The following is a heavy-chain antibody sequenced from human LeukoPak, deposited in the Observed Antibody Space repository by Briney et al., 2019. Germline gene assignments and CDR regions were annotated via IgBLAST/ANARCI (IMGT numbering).Heavy chain of an antibody. CDR2: IYYSGST. V-gene: IGHV4-31*03. Sequence: SETLSLTCTVSGGSISGYYWSWIRQHPGKGLEWIGYIYYSGSTYYNPSLKSRVTISVDTSKNQFSLKLSSVTAADTAVYYCARDHPGVVITKVPFLWGQGTLVTVSS. J-gene: IGHJ4*02. CDR3: ARDHPGVVITKVPFL. CDR1: GGSISGYY. D-gene: IGHD3-22*01.